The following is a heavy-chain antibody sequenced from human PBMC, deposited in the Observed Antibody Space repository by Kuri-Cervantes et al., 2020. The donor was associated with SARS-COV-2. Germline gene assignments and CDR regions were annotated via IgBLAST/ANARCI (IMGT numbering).Heavy chain of an antibody. CDR1: GGSINTYY. Sequence: SETLSLTCSVSGGSINTYYWSWIRQPAGKGLEWIGRIYSSGSSDYNPSLKSRVTISVDTSKNQFSLKLSSVNAADAAVYYCARVGGTGVDYWGQGTLVNVSS. V-gene: IGHV4-4*07. CDR3: ARVGGTGVDY. D-gene: IGHD7-27*01. J-gene: IGHJ4*02. CDR2: IYSSGSS.